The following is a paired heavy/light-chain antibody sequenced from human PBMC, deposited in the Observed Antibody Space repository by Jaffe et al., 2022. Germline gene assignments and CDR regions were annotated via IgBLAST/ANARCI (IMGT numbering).Light chain of an antibody. J-gene: IGLJ3*02. V-gene: IGLV1-44*01. CDR2: KNN. CDR3: TAWDDRLNVWV. Sequence: QSVLTQPPSASGTPGQRVTISCSGSTSNIGVNSVQWLQQFPGTAPKLLMYKNNQRPSGVPHRFSGSKSGTSASLAISGLQSEDEADYYCTAWDDRLNVWVFGGGTKVTVL. CDR1: TSNIGVNS.
Heavy chain of an antibody. J-gene: IGHJ4*02. Sequence: QVRLVESGGGVVQPGGSLRLSCEASGFNLNDFGFHFVRQAPGKGLEWVAFIRNDASHLYYADSVKGRFTISRDDTRKTVDLQMNSLTSQDTAMYYCAKDGSWLRLDFPFDYWGQGALVTVSA. CDR3: AKDGSWLRLDFPFDY. CDR1: GFNLNDFG. V-gene: IGHV3-30*02. CDR2: IRNDASHL. D-gene: IGHD5-12*01.